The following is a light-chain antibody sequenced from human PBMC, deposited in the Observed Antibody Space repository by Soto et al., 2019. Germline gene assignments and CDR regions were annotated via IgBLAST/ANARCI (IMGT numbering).Light chain of an antibody. CDR3: HQRSNWIFA. J-gene: IGKJ3*01. CDR1: QRTDSL. Sequence: ELVLTQSPDTLSLSPGERATLSCRAGQRTDSLSAWYQQKPGQAPRLLIYDASYRATGVPARFIGGGSGTDFTLTITSLEPEDFAVYYCHQRSNWIFAFGPGTKV. CDR2: DAS. V-gene: IGKV3-11*01.